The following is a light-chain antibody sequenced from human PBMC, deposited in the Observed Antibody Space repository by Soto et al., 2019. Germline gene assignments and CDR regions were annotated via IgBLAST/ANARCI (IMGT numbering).Light chain of an antibody. CDR1: QTVNNNF. V-gene: IGKV3-20*01. Sequence: IVLTQSPGTLSLSPGERATLSCRASQTVNNNFLAWYQEKPGRGPRLLIYGASTRATGIPDRFSGSGSGTDFTLTISRLDPEDFAVYYCRQYGRSLEFAVGGGTKVDIK. CDR2: GAS. J-gene: IGKJ4*01. CDR3: RQYGRSLEFA.